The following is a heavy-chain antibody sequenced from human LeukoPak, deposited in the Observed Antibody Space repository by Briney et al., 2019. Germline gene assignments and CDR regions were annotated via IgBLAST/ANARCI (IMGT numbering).Heavy chain of an antibody. CDR3: ARGPSPYSSGWYFDC. J-gene: IGHJ4*02. D-gene: IGHD6-19*01. CDR2: TYQRSKWYN. CDR1: GDSVSINSAA. Sequence: SQTLSLTCTISGDSVSINSAAWNWIRQSPSRGLEWLGRTYQRSKWYNDYAVSVKSRITINPDISKNRFSLQLNSVTPEYTAVYFCARGPSPYSSGWYFDCWGQGTLVTVSS. V-gene: IGHV6-1*01.